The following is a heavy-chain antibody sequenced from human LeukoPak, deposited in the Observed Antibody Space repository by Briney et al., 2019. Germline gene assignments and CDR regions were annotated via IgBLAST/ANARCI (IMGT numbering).Heavy chain of an antibody. CDR1: GGSISSDNYY. D-gene: IGHD3-10*01. Sequence: SETLSLTCTVSGGSISSDNYYWTWIRQPAGKGLEWIGHIYTSGTTNYNPSLKSRVTILLDTSKNQFSLNLNSVTAADTAVYYCARDLIVPVGMTGSGSYSTDYWGQGTLVTVSS. CDR3: ARDLIVPVGMTGSGSYSTDY. CDR2: IYTSGTT. V-gene: IGHV4-61*09. J-gene: IGHJ4*02.